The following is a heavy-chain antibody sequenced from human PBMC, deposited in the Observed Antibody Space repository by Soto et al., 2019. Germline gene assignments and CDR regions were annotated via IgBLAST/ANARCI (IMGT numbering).Heavy chain of an antibody. CDR3: ARDLAPDYGDYPQAGYFDL. V-gene: IGHV3-33*01. D-gene: IGHD4-17*01. CDR2: IWYDGSNK. J-gene: IGHJ2*01. Sequence: QVQLVESGGGVVQPGRSLRLSCAASGFTFSSYGMHWVRQAPGKGLEWVAVIWYDGSNKYYADSVKGRFTISRDNSKNTLYLQMNSLRAEDTAVYYCARDLAPDYGDYPQAGYFDLWGRGTLLTVSS. CDR1: GFTFSSYG.